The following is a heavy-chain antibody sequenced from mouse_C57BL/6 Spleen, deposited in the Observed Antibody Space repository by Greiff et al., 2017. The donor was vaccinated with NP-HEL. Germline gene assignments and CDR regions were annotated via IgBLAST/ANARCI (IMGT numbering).Heavy chain of an antibody. V-gene: IGHV1-69*01. J-gene: IGHJ2*01. D-gene: IGHD4-1*01. Sequence: QVQLQQPGAELVMPGASVKLSCKASGYTFTSYWMHWVKQRPGQGLEWIGEIDPSDSYTNYNQKFKGKSTLTVDKSSSTAYMQLSSLTSEDSAGYYCARLGPYYFDYWGQGTTLTVSS. CDR1: GYTFTSYW. CDR3: ARLGPYYFDY. CDR2: IDPSDSYT.